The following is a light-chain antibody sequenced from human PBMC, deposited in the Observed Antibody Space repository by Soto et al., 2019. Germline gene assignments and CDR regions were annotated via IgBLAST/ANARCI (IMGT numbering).Light chain of an antibody. CDR2: GAS. Sequence: DIQLTQSPSLLSASVGDRVTITCRASQGISTYLAWYLQRPGKAPKLLIYGASTLQSGVPSRFSGSGYGTEFTLTISSLQPEDFGSYYCQQLNSDWYAFGQGTKLQIK. V-gene: IGKV1-9*01. J-gene: IGKJ2*01. CDR3: QQLNSDWYA. CDR1: QGISTY.